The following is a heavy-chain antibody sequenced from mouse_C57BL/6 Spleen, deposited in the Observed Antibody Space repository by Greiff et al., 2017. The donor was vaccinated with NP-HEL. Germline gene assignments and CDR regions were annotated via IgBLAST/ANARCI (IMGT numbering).Heavy chain of an antibody. CDR2: IWGVGST. CDR1: GFSLTSYG. J-gene: IGHJ1*03. CDR3: ARSYDYDEGYWYFDV. D-gene: IGHD2-4*01. V-gene: IGHV2-6*01. Sequence: VKLMESGPGLVAPSQSLSITCTVSGFSLTSYGVDWVRQSPGKGLEWLGVIWGVGSTNYNSALKSRLSISKDNSKSQVFLKMNSLQTDDTAMYYCARSYDYDEGYWYFDVWGTGTTVTVSS.